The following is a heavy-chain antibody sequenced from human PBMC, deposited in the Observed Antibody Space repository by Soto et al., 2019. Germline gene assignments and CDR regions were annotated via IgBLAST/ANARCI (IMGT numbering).Heavy chain of an antibody. V-gene: IGHV3-49*04. CDR2: IRRNAYGGTT. Sequence: LRLSCTTSGFTFGDYALSWVRQAPGKGLEWVGFIRRNAYGGTTDYATSVKGRFTISRDDSKSIAYLQMNSLRTEDTALYYCTRAPSLDFDFWGQGTLVTVSS. D-gene: IGHD3-16*01. CDR1: GFTFGDYA. J-gene: IGHJ4*02. CDR3: TRAPSLDFDF.